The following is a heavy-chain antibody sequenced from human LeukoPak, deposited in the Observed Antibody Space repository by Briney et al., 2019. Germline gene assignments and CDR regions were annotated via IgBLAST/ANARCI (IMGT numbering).Heavy chain of an antibody. Sequence: GASVKVSCKASGYTFISYDISWVRQAPGQGLEWMGWISAYNGNTNYAQKFQGRVTMNKDTSTSTAYMGLRSLRSDDTAVYYCARPSLTGTTLFRAFDIWGQGTMVTVSS. CDR2: ISAYNGNT. D-gene: IGHD1-20*01. CDR1: GYTFISYD. J-gene: IGHJ3*02. CDR3: ARPSLTGTTLFRAFDI. V-gene: IGHV1-18*01.